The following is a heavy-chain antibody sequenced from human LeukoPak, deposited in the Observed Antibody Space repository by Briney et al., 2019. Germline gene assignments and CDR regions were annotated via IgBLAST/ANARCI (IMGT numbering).Heavy chain of an antibody. Sequence: SETLSLTCTVSGGSITSSSYYWGWIRQPPGKGPEWIGSIYYSGSTYYNPSLKSRLTIYVDTSKNQFSLNLSSVTAADTAVYYCARHAHYSYYMDVWGKGTTVTVSS. CDR1: GGSITSSSYY. CDR2: IYYSGST. CDR3: ARHAHYSYYMDV. V-gene: IGHV4-39*01. J-gene: IGHJ6*03.